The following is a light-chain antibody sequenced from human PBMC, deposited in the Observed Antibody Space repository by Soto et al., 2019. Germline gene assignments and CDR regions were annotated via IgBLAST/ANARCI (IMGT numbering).Light chain of an antibody. CDR3: QQYNNWPLA. V-gene: IGKV3-15*01. CDR1: QSVSSN. Sequence: RATLXCXASQSVSSNLAWYQQKPGQAPRLLIYGASTRATGIPARFSGSGSGTXXXLTXSSLQSEDFAVYYCQQYNNWPLAFGQGTK. J-gene: IGKJ1*01. CDR2: GAS.